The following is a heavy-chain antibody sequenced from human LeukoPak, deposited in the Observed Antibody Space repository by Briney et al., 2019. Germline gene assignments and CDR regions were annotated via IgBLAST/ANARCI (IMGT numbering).Heavy chain of an antibody. V-gene: IGHV3-7*01. CDR1: GFSISGYW. Sequence: AGGSLRLSCAASGFSISGYWMTWVRQAPGKGLEWVANIKQDGSVKTYVDSVKGRFTISRDNAKNSLYLQMDSLRVEDTAMYYCARDRGTDWYDPWGQGTLVTVSS. CDR3: ARDRGTDWYDP. D-gene: IGHD3-10*01. CDR2: IKQDGSVK. J-gene: IGHJ5*02.